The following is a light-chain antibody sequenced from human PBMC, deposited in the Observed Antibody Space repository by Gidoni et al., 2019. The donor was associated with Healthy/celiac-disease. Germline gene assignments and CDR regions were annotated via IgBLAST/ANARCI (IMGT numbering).Light chain of an antibody. CDR1: QSISSY. Sequence: DIQMTHSPSSLSASVGDRVTITYRASQSISSYLNWYQQKPGKAPKLLIYAASSLQSGVPSRFSGSGSGTDFTLTISSLQPEDFATYYCQQSYSTLVTFGQGTKVEIK. J-gene: IGKJ1*01. V-gene: IGKV1-39*01. CDR2: AAS. CDR3: QQSYSTLVT.